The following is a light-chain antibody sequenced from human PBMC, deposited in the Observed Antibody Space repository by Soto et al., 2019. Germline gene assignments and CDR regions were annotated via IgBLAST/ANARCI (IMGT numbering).Light chain of an antibody. CDR2: GNS. CDR1: SSNIGAGYD. J-gene: IGLJ2*01. Sequence: QSALTQPPSVSGAPGQRVTISCTGSSSNIGAGYDVHWYQQLPGTAPKLLIYGNSNRPSGVPDRFSGSKSGTSASLAITGLQAEDEADYYCKSYDSSLSGDVVFGGGTKLTVL. CDR3: KSYDSSLSGDVV. V-gene: IGLV1-40*01.